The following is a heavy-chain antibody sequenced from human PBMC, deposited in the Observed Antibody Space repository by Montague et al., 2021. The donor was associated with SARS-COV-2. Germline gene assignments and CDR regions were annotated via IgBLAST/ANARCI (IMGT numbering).Heavy chain of an antibody. J-gene: IGHJ5*02. CDR1: GFSLSTDGMG. D-gene: IGHD3-10*01. CDR3: ARTWAYGSGSYGVDP. V-gene: IGHV2-5*02. CDR2: IYWDDDG. Sequence: PALVKPTQTLTLTCIFSGFSLSTDGMGVGWIRQPPGRALEWLALIYWDDDGRYNPSLRSRLTITKDTSKNQVVLTMTNMDPVDTATYYCARTWAYGSGSYGVDPWGQGTLVTVSS.